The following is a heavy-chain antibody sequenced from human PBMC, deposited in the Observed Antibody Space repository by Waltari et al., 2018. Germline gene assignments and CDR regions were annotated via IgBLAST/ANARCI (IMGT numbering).Heavy chain of an antibody. CDR2: INQNETKK. Sequence: EVQLVESGGGLVQPGGSLKVSCAASGFNFGAYWMSWVRQAPGKGLEWVANINQNETKKYYADSVRGRFTISRDNAKNSLYLQMNSLTVEDTAVYYCASIGGDYWGQGTLVTVSS. CDR3: ASIGGDY. V-gene: IGHV3-7*02. J-gene: IGHJ4*02. CDR1: GFNFGAYW. D-gene: IGHD6-25*01.